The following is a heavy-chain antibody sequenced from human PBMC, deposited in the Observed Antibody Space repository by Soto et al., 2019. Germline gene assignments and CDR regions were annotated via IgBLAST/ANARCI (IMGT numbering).Heavy chain of an antibody. CDR2: ISYDGSNK. V-gene: IGHV3-30-3*01. CDR1: GFTFSSYA. J-gene: IGHJ6*02. CDR3: ARDHIITVTSSYGMDV. Sequence: PGGSLRLSCAASGFTFSSYAMHWVRQAPGKGLEWVAVISYDGSNKYYADSVKGRFTISSDNSKNTLYLQMNSLRSEDTAVYYCARDHIITVTSSYGMDVWGQGTTVTVSS. D-gene: IGHD4-17*01.